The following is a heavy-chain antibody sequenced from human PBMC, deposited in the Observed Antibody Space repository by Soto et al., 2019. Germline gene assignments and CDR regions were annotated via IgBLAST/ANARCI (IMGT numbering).Heavy chain of an antibody. J-gene: IGHJ4*02. CDR2: ISGSGGST. V-gene: IGHV3-23*01. D-gene: IGHD3-3*01. CDR1: GFTVSSNY. Sequence: TGGSLRLSCAASGFTVSSNYMSWVRQAPGKGLEWVSAISGSGGSTYYADSVKGRFTISRDNSKNTLYLQMNSLRAEDTAVYYCAKDLSGITIFGVVIDYWGQGTLVTVSS. CDR3: AKDLSGITIFGVVIDY.